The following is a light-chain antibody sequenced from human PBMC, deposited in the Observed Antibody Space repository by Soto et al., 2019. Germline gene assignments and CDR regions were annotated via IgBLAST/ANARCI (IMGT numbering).Light chain of an antibody. CDR1: QSLLHSNGYNY. CDR3: MQYLQAPHA. Sequence: DIVMTQSPLSLPVTPGEPASISCRSSQSLLHSNGYNYLDWYLQKPGQSPQLLLYLRSNRASGVPDRVSGRVSGTKFTLKISRVEAEDVWVYYCMQYLQAPHAFGGGTKVDIK. J-gene: IGKJ4*01. V-gene: IGKV2-28*01. CDR2: LRS.